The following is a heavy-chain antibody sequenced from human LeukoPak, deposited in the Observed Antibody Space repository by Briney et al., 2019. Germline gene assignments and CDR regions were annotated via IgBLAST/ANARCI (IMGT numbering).Heavy chain of an antibody. Sequence: PGGSLRLSXGASGFTFSNYEMNWVRQAPGKGLEWVSAISGSGGSTYYADSVKGRFTISRDNSKNTLYLQMNSLRAEDTAVYYCAKLWDYYYYMDVWGKGTTVTVSS. D-gene: IGHD1-26*01. CDR1: GFTFSNYE. J-gene: IGHJ6*03. CDR3: AKLWDYYYYMDV. CDR2: ISGSGGST. V-gene: IGHV3-23*01.